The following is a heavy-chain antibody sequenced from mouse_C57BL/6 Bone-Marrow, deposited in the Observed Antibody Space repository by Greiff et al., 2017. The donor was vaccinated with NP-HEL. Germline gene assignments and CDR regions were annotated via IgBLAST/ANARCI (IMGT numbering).Heavy chain of an antibody. CDR2: INPNNGGT. CDR3: AKEGDHYYGSSYGYFDV. D-gene: IGHD1-1*01. J-gene: IGHJ1*03. V-gene: IGHV1-26*01. CDR1: GYTFTDYY. Sequence: VQLQQSGPELVKPGASVKISCKASGYTFTDYYMNWVKQSHGKSLEWIGDINPNNGGTSYNQKFKGKATLTVDKSSSTAYMELRSLTSEDSAVYYCAKEGDHYYGSSYGYFDVWGTGTTVTVSS.